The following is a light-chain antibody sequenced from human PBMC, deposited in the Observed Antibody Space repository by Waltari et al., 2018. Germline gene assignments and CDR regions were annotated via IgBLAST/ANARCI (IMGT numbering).Light chain of an antibody. CDR1: SSDVGGYHY. Sequence: QSALTQPRSVSGSPGQSVTIPCTRTSSDVGGYHYVSWYEQHPGKAPKLMIYDVNKRPSGVPDRFSGSKSGNTASLTISGLQTEDEADYYCCSYAGSYTPWVFGGGTKLTVL. CDR2: DVN. CDR3: CSYAGSYTPWV. J-gene: IGLJ3*02. V-gene: IGLV2-11*01.